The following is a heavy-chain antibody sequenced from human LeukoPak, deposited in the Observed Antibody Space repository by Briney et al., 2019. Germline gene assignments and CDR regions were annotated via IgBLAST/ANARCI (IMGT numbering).Heavy chain of an antibody. D-gene: IGHD1-26*01. CDR1: GGSISSGGYY. V-gene: IGHV4-31*03. Sequence: SQTLSLTCTVSGGSISSGGYYWSWIRQHPGKGLEWIGYIYYSGSTYYNPSLKSRVTISVDTSKNQFSLKLSSVTAANTAVYYCARVNIDSGSYVDYWGQGTLVTVSS. CDR2: IYYSGST. J-gene: IGHJ4*02. CDR3: ARVNIDSGSYVDY.